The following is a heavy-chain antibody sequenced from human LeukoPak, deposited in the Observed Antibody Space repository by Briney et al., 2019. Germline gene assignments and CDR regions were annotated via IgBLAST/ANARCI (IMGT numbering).Heavy chain of an antibody. V-gene: IGHV3-23*01. J-gene: IGHJ4*02. CDR1: GFTFSNYA. CDR3: AKASTRDTGYYFDS. CDR2: ISGSGSST. D-gene: IGHD3-9*01. Sequence: GGSPRLSCAASGFTFSNYAMSWVRQAPGKGLEWVSTISGSGSSTYYADAVKGRFTISRDISKNTLYLQMNSLRAEDTARYYCAKASTRDTGYYFDSWGQGTLVTVSS.